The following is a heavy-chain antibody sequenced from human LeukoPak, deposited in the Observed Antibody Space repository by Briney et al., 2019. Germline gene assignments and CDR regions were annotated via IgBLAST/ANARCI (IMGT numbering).Heavy chain of an antibody. J-gene: IGHJ4*02. V-gene: IGHV1-24*01. CDR1: VYTLTELS. CDR2: FDPEDGET. CDR3: ATGYMAFAPYYFDY. Sequence: RASVTVSRKVSVYTLTELSMHWVRQAPGKGLEWMGGFDPEDGETIYAQKFQGRVTMTEDTSTDTAYMELSSLRSEDTAVYYCATGYMAFAPYYFDYWGQGTLVTVSS. D-gene: IGHD1-14*01.